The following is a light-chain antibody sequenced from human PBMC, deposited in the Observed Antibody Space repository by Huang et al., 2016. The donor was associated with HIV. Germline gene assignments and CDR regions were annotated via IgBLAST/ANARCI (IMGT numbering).Light chain of an antibody. V-gene: IGKV3-11*01. Sequence: EIVLTQSQATLCLSPGERATLSCSVSRSINSDLVWYQQKRGQAPRPLIYDASNRATGVPPRFSGSGSGTDFTLTISSLEPEDFAVYYCQQRSNWPLTFGGGTKVEI. CDR1: RSINSD. CDR3: QQRSNWPLT. CDR2: DAS. J-gene: IGKJ4*01.